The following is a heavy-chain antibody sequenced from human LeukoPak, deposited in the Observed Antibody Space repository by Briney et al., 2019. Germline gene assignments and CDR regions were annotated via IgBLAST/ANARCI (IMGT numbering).Heavy chain of an antibody. D-gene: IGHD6-19*01. CDR1: GYSFTSNW. CDR3: ARPGSSGWYRGTPGHFDY. V-gene: IGHV5-51*01. J-gene: IGHJ4*02. Sequence: GESLKISCKGSGYSFTSNWIGWVRQMPGKGLEWMGIIYPGDSDTKYSPSFQGQVTISADKSISTAYLQWSSLKASDTAMYYCARPGSSGWYRGTPGHFDYWGQGTLVTVSS. CDR2: IYPGDSDT.